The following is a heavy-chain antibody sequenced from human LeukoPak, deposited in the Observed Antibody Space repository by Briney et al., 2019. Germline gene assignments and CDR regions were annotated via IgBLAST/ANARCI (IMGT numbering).Heavy chain of an antibody. V-gene: IGHV1-69*13. CDR1: GYTFTSYG. D-gene: IGHD5-24*01. CDR3: ARGRDGYGVFHDAFDI. Sequence: ASVKVSCKASGYTFTSYGISWVRQAPGQGLEWMGGIIPIFGTANYAQKFQGRATITADESTSTAYMELSSLRSEDTAVYYCARGRDGYGVFHDAFDIWGQGTMVTVSS. J-gene: IGHJ3*02. CDR2: IIPIFGTA.